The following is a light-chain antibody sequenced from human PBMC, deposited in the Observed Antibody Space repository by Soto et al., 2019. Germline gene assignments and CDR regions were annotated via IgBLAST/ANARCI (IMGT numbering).Light chain of an antibody. J-gene: IGKJ2*01. CDR2: GAS. V-gene: IGKV3-15*01. CDR3: QQYINWPPYT. Sequence: EAVLTQSPATLSVSPGARATLSCRASQTVSRSLAWYQQKPGQAPRLLIYGASTRATGIPGRFSGSGSGTDFTLTISSLQSEDFAAYYCQQYINWPPYTFGQGTKVDIK. CDR1: QTVSRS.